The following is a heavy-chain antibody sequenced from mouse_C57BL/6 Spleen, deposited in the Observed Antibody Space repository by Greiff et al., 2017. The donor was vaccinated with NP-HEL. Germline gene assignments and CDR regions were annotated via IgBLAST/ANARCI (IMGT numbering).Heavy chain of an antibody. Sequence: QVQLKQPGAELVKPGASVKLSCKASGYTFTSYWMHWVKQRPGQGLEWIGMIHPNSGSTNYNEKFKSKATLTVDKSSSTAYMQLSSLTSEDSAVYYCARYRKGYAMDYWGQGTSVTVSS. J-gene: IGHJ4*01. CDR3: ARYRKGYAMDY. CDR2: IHPNSGST. CDR1: GYTFTSYW. V-gene: IGHV1-64*01.